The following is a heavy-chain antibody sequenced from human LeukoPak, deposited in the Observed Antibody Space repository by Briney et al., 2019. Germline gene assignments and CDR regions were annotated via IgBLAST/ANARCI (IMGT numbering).Heavy chain of an antibody. V-gene: IGHV1-2*02. CDR2: INPNSGGT. Sequence: GASVKVSCKASGYTFTGYYMHWVRQAPGQGLEWMGWINPNSGGTNYAQKFQGRVTMTRDTSISTAYMELSRLRSDDTAVYYCARPYDPRIGDAFDIWGQGTMVTVSS. CDR1: GYTFTGYY. D-gene: IGHD3-3*01. CDR3: ARPYDPRIGDAFDI. J-gene: IGHJ3*02.